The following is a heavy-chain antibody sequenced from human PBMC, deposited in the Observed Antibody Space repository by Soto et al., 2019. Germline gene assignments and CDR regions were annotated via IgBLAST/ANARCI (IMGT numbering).Heavy chain of an antibody. CDR2: IYYSGSA. J-gene: IGHJ6*02. Sequence: SETLSLTCTVSGGSISSYYWSWIRQPPGKGLEWIGYIYYSGSANYNPSLKSRVTISVDTSKNQFSLKLSSVTAADTAVYYCARFVLRYFDWSPAYGMDVWGQGTTVTVSS. CDR1: GGSISSYY. CDR3: ARFVLRYFDWSPAYGMDV. V-gene: IGHV4-59*01. D-gene: IGHD3-9*01.